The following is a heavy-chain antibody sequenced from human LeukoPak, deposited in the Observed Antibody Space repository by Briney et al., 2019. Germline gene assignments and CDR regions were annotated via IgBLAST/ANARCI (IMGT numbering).Heavy chain of an antibody. D-gene: IGHD1-26*01. CDR2: IRYDGSNK. Sequence: PGGSLRLSCAASGFTFSSYWMSWVRQAPGRGLEWVAFIRYDGSNKYYADSVKGRFTISRDNSKNTLYLQMNSLRAEDTAVYYCAKDESGSWGYYYMDVWGKGTTVTISS. CDR3: AKDESGSWGYYYMDV. V-gene: IGHV3-30*02. CDR1: GFTFSSYW. J-gene: IGHJ6*03.